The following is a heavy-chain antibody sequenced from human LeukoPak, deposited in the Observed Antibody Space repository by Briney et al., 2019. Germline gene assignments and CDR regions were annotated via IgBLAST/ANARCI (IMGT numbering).Heavy chain of an antibody. CDR3: ARARWAGTYYYDSSGYRGPYYFDY. Sequence: SETLSLTCTVSGGSISSSSYYWGWIRQPPGKGQERIGSIYYSGSTYYNPSLKSRVTISVDTSKNQFSLKLSSVTAADTAVYYCARARWAGTYYYDSSGYRGPYYFDYWGQGTLVTVSS. J-gene: IGHJ4*02. CDR2: IYYSGST. V-gene: IGHV4-39*07. D-gene: IGHD3-22*01. CDR1: GGSISSSSYY.